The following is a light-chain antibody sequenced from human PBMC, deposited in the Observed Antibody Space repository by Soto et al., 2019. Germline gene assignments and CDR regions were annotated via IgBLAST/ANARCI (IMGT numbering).Light chain of an antibody. CDR2: DAS. CDR3: QPYNSLSGVT. CDR1: QGISSW. Sequence: DIQMTQSPSSVSASVGDRVTITCRASQGISSWLAWYQQKPGKAPKLLIYDASSLESGVPSRFSGSGSGTEFTLTISSLQPDDFATYRCQPYNSLSGVTFGGGTKVEIK. V-gene: IGKV1-5*01. J-gene: IGKJ4*01.